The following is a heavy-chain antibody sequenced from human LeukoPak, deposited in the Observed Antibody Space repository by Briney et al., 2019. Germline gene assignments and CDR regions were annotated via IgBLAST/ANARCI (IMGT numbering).Heavy chain of an antibody. CDR1: GFTFSDYY. D-gene: IGHD3-10*01. V-gene: IGHV3-11*01. J-gene: IGHJ4*02. Sequence: GGSLRLSCAASGFTFSDYYMSWIRQAPGKGLEWVSYISSSGSTIYYADSVKGRFTISRDNVKNSLYLQMNSLRAEDTAVYYCARVERYYYGSGSYTLGYWGQGTLVTVSS. CDR3: ARVERYYYGSGSYTLGY. CDR2: ISSSGSTI.